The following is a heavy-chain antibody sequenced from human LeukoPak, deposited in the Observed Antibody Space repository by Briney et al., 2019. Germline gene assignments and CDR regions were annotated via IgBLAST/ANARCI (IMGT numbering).Heavy chain of an antibody. J-gene: IGHJ5*02. V-gene: IGHV4-31*03. D-gene: IGHD2-15*01. CDR1: GGSISSGGYY. CDR2: IYYSGST. Sequence: SQTLSLTCTVSGGSISSGGYYWSWIRQHPGKGLEWIGYIYYSGSTYYNPSLKSRVTISVDTSKNQFSLKLSSVTAADTAVYYCARYCNGGSCYRNWFDPWGQGTLVTVSS. CDR3: ARYCNGGSCYRNWFDP.